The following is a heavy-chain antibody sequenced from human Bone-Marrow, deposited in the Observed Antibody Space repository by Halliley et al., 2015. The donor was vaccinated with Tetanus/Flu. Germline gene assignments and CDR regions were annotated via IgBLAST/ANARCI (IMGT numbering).Heavy chain of an antibody. J-gene: IGHJ4*02. CDR2: IYYSGNT. CDR3: ARQVVGASYYLDY. D-gene: IGHD1-26*01. Sequence: EWFGYIYYSGNTDSRPSLKSRVSISVDMSKNQFSLRLNSATAADTAIYYCARQVVGASYYLDYWGQGTLVTVS. V-gene: IGHV4-61*07.